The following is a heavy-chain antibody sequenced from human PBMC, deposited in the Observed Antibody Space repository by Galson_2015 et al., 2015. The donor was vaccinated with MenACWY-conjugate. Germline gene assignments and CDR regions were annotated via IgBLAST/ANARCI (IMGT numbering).Heavy chain of an antibody. CDR1: GFTLSSYW. CDR2: ISGGGLTS. CDR3: TKQIDSSGYSDY. V-gene: IGHV3-23*01. J-gene: IGHJ4*02. D-gene: IGHD3-22*01. Sequence: FLRLSCAASGFTLSSYWMHWVRQVPGKGLEWVSTISGGGLTSHYADSVKGRFTISRDNSKNTLYLQMNRLRAEDTALYYCTKQIDSSGYSDYWGQGILVTVSS.